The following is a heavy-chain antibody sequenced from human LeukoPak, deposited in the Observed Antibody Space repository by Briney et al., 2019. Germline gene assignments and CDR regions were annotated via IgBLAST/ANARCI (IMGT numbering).Heavy chain of an antibody. CDR3: ATVVFHDYGDFNAFDI. CDR2: FDPEDGET. V-gene: IGHV1-24*01. D-gene: IGHD4-17*01. CDR1: GYPLPELF. Sequence: APVKVSWKGFGYPLPELFLHLVRPAPGKGLELMGGFDPEDGETIYAQKFQGRVTMTEDTSTDTAYMELSSLRSEDTAVYYCATVVFHDYGDFNAFDIWGQGTMVTVSS. J-gene: IGHJ3*02.